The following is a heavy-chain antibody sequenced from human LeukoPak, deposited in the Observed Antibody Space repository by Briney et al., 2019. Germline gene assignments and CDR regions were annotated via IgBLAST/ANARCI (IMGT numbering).Heavy chain of an antibody. CDR1: GFTFSSYA. D-gene: IGHD1-26*01. V-gene: IGHV3-23*01. CDR2: ISGSGGST. CDR3: AKILSGTYSFDL. Sequence: GGSLRFSCAASGFTFSSYAMSWVRQAPGKGLEWVSAISGSGGSTYYADSVKGRFTISRDNSKNTLFLQMNSLRAEDTAVYYCAKILSGTYSFDLWGQGTLVTVSS. J-gene: IGHJ4*02.